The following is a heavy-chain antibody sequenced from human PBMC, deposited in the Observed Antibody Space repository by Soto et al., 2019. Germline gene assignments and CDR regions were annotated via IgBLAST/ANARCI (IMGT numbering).Heavy chain of an antibody. CDR1: GGTFSSYA. D-gene: IGHD3-22*01. Sequence: SVKVSCKASGGTFSSYAISWVRQAPGQGLEWMGGIIPIFGTANYAQKFQGRVTITADESTSTAYMELSSLRSEDTAVYYCARSQAPYYYDSSGNWGQGTLVTVSS. V-gene: IGHV1-69*13. CDR2: IIPIFGTA. J-gene: IGHJ4*02. CDR3: ARSQAPYYYDSSGN.